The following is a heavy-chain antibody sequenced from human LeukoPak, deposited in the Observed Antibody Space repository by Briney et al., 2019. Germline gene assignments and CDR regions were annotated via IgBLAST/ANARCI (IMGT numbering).Heavy chain of an antibody. D-gene: IGHD5-24*01. V-gene: IGHV1-8*02. CDR3: ARGIEMAASP. CDR2: MNPNSGNT. J-gene: IGHJ4*02. CDR1: GYSFTSFG. Sequence: ASVKVSCKAFGYSFTSFGINWVRQAPGQGLEWMGWMNPNSGNTGYAQKFQGRVTMTRNTSISTAYMELSSLRSEDTAVYYCARGIEMAASPWGQGTLVTVSS.